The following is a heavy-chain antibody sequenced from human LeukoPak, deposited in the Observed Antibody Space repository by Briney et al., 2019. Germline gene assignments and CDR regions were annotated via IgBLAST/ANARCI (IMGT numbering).Heavy chain of an antibody. CDR1: GFTFSSYG. Sequence: GRSLRLSCAASGFTFSSYGMHWVRQALGKGLEWVAVISYDGSNKYYADSVKGRFTISRDNSKNTLYLQMNSLRAEDTAVYYCAKTLPRNYDFWSGYFDGDYWGQGTLVTVSS. D-gene: IGHD3-3*01. J-gene: IGHJ4*02. V-gene: IGHV3-30*18. CDR3: AKTLPRNYDFWSGYFDGDY. CDR2: ISYDGSNK.